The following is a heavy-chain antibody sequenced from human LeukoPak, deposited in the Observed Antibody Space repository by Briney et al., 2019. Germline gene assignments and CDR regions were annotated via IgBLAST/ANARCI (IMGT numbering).Heavy chain of an antibody. V-gene: IGHV4-4*07. D-gene: IGHD1-26*01. CDR1: GGSISSYY. Sequence: SETLSLTCTVSGGSISSYYWSWIRQPAGKGLEWIGRIYTSGSTNYNPSLKSRVTMSVDTSKNQFSLKLSSVTAADTAVYYCARDFPYGVGATSYYYYYMDVWGKGTTVTVSS. J-gene: IGHJ6*03. CDR2: IYTSGST. CDR3: ARDFPYGVGATSYYYYYMDV.